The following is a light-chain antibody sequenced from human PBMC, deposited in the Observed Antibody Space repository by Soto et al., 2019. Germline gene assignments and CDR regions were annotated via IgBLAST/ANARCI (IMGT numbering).Light chain of an antibody. J-gene: IGKJ1*01. V-gene: IGKV1-5*03. CDR3: QQYSTYWT. Sequence: DKQMNLSLSALSASNRDRVTISFRASQCIDSWLAWYQEKPGTRPNLLIYKASNLQSGVPSRFSGSGSGTDFTLTISSLQPDDFATYFCQQYSTYWTFGQGTKVDI. CDR1: QCIDSW. CDR2: KAS.